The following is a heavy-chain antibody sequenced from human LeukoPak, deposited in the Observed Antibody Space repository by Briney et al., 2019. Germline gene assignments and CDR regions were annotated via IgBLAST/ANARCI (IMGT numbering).Heavy chain of an antibody. Sequence: GGSLRLSCAASGFTFSSYSMSWVRQAPGKGLEWVSSISSSSSYIYYADSVKGRFTISRDNAKNSLYLQMNSLRAEDTAVYYCARGGITMVRGNWFDPWGQGTLVTVSS. CDR3: ARGGITMVRGNWFDP. CDR2: ISSSSSYI. J-gene: IGHJ5*02. CDR1: GFTFSSYS. V-gene: IGHV3-21*01. D-gene: IGHD3-10*01.